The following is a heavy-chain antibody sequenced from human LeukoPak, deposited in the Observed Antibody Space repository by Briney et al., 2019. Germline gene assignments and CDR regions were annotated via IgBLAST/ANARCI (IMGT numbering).Heavy chain of an antibody. J-gene: IGHJ6*03. CDR2: ISAYNGNT. Sequence: GASVKVSCKASGYTSTGYYMHWVRQAPGQGLEWMGWISAYNGNTNYAQNLQGRVTMTTDTSTSTAYMELRSLRSDDTAVYYCARDLPWSGSYYNYYMDVWGKGTTVTISS. D-gene: IGHD1-26*01. V-gene: IGHV1-18*04. CDR1: GYTSTGYY. CDR3: ARDLPWSGSYYNYYMDV.